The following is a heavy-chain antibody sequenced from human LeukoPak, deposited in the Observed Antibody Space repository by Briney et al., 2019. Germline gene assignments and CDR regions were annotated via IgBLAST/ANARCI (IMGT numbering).Heavy chain of an antibody. V-gene: IGHV6-1*01. J-gene: IGHJ4*02. D-gene: IGHD4-23*01. CDR2: TYYRSKWYN. CDR1: GDSVSSNSAA. CDR3: ARESVPTYGGNDFDY. Sequence: SQTLSLTCAVSGDSVSSNSAAWNWIRQSPSRGLEWLGRTYYRSKWYNDYAVSVKSRITINPDTSKNQFSLQLNSVTPEDTAVYYCARESVPTYGGNDFDYWGQGALVTVSS.